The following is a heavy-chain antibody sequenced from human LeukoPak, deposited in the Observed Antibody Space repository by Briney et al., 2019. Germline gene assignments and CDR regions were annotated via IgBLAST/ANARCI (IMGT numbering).Heavy chain of an antibody. J-gene: IGHJ4*02. CDR1: GGSFSGYY. D-gene: IGHD3-3*01. Sequence: SETLSLTCAVYGGSFSGYYWSWIRQPPGKGLEWIGEINHSGSTNYNPSLKSRVTISVDTSKNQFSLKLSSVTAADTAVYYCARRRGFSEWLRFDYWGQGTLVTVSS. CDR3: ARRRGFSEWLRFDY. CDR2: INHSGST. V-gene: IGHV4-34*01.